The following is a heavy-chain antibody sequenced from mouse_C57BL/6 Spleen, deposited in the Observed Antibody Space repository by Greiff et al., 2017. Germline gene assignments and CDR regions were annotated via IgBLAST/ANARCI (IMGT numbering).Heavy chain of an antibody. CDR1: GFTFSDYG. V-gene: IGHV5-17*01. Sequence: VQLKESGGGLVKPGGSLKLSCAASGFTFSDYGMHWVRQAPEKGLEWVAYISSGSSTIYYADTVKGRFTISRDNAKNTLFLQMTSLRSEDTAMYYCARSYYGYDEGDYYAMDYWGQGTSVTVSS. CDR3: ARSYYGYDEGDYYAMDY. J-gene: IGHJ4*01. CDR2: ISSGSSTI. D-gene: IGHD2-9*01.